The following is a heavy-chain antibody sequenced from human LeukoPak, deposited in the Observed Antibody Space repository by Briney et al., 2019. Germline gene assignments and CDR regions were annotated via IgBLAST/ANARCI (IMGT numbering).Heavy chain of an antibody. CDR3: ARDWGDYGDY. J-gene: IGHJ4*02. CDR2: IKQDGSEK. D-gene: IGHD3-16*01. V-gene: IGHV3-7*01. CDR1: GFTLSSYW. Sequence: GGSLRLSCAASGFTLSSYWMSWVRQAPGKGLEWVANIKQDGSEKYYVDSVKGRFTISRDNAKNALYLQMNGLRAEDTAVYYCARDWGDYGDYWGQGTLVTVSS.